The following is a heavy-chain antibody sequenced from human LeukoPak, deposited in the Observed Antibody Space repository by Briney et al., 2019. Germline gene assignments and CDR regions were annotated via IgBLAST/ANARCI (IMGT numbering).Heavy chain of an antibody. D-gene: IGHD3/OR15-3a*01. CDR3: AKRGTSFGHHFDY. V-gene: IGHV3-64*01. CDR1: GFIFSIYP. Sequence: GGSLRLSCAASGFIFSIYPMHWVRQAPGKGLEYVSAISSNGGSTYYANSVKGRFTISRDNSKNTLYLQMGSLRAEDMAVYYCAKRGTSFGHHFDYWGQGTLVTVSS. J-gene: IGHJ4*02. CDR2: ISSNGGST.